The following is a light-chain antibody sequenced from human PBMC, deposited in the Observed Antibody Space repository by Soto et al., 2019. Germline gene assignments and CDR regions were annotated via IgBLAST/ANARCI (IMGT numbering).Light chain of an antibody. CDR3: SSYAGNNNLV. V-gene: IGLV2-8*01. Sequence: QSVLTQPPSASGSPGQSVSISCTEISSDVGGYDSVSWYQQHPGKAPKLVIYEVSKRPSGVPDRFSGSKSGNTASLTVSGLQAEDEGDYYCSSYAGNNNLVFGGGTKVTVL. CDR2: EVS. CDR1: SSDVGGYDS. J-gene: IGLJ3*02.